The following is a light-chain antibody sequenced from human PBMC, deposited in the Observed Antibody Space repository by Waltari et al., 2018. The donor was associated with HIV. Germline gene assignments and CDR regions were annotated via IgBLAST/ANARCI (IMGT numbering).Light chain of an antibody. CDR2: SNN. CDR1: SSNIGNDD. V-gene: IGLV1-44*01. Sequence: SVLTQPPSASGTPGTTVTISCSGSSSNIGNDDVNWYQQRPGTAPKLLIYSNNQRPSGVPYRFSGSKSGTSASLAISGLQSEDQADYYCGTWDDSLNGWEVFGGGTKLTVL. J-gene: IGLJ2*01. CDR3: GTWDDSLNGWEV.